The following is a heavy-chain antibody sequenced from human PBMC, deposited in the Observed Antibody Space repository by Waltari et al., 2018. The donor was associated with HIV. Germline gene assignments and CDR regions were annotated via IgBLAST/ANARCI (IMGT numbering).Heavy chain of an antibody. CDR2: IDWDDDK. D-gene: IGHD3-10*01. CDR3: ARYQNMVRGVSGMDV. V-gene: IGHV2-70*15. J-gene: IGHJ6*02. Sequence: QVTLRESGPALVKPTQTLTLTCTFSGFSLSTSGMCVSWLRQPPGKALEWLARIDWDDDKYYSTSLKTRLTISKDTSKNQVVLTMTNMDPVDTATYYCARYQNMVRGVSGMDVWGQGTTVTVSS. CDR1: GFSLSTSGMC.